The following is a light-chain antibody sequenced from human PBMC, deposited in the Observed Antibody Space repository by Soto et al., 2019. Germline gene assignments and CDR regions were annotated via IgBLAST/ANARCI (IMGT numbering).Light chain of an antibody. J-gene: IGKJ4*01. V-gene: IGKV1-33*01. CDR1: QDITKY. CDR3: QQYDTLLT. CDR2: GAS. Sequence: EIQMTQSPSSLSASVGDRVTITCQASQDITKYLNWYQQKPGKAPKLLIYGASNLETGVPSRFSGSGSGTDFTFTISSLQPEDIATYYCQQYDTLLTFGGGTKVEIK.